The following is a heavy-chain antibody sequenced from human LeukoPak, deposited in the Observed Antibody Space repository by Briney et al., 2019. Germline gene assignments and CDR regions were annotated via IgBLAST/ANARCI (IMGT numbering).Heavy chain of an antibody. Sequence: SETLSLTCTVSGGSISSYYWSWIRQPPGKGQEWIGYIYYSGSTNYNPSLKSRVTISVDTSKNQFSLKLSSVTAADTAVYYCARLGLWVDFDYWGQGTLVTVSS. V-gene: IGHV4-59*08. CDR2: IYYSGST. D-gene: IGHD5-18*01. CDR1: GGSISSYY. J-gene: IGHJ4*02. CDR3: ARLGLWVDFDY.